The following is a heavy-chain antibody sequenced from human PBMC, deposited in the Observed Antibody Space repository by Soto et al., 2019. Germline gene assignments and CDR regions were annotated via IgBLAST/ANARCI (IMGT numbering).Heavy chain of an antibody. J-gene: IGHJ6*02. V-gene: IGHV3-30*18. CDR1: GFTFSSYG. Sequence: QVQLVESGGGVVQPGRSLRLSCAASGFTFSSYGMNWVRQAPGKGLEWVAGISYDGSNKYYADSVKGRFIISRDNSKNTLFRQMNSLRAEDTAVYYCAKDLLRPGRAYGMDVWGQGTTVTVSS. CDR2: ISYDGSNK. CDR3: AKDLLRPGRAYGMDV. D-gene: IGHD6-25*01.